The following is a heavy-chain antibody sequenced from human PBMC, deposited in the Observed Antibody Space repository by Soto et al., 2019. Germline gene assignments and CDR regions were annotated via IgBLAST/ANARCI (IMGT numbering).Heavy chain of an antibody. CDR3: ARQKSRDGFSDAFDI. V-gene: IGHV5-51*01. D-gene: IGHD2-2*01. Sequence: GESLKISCKGSGYSFTSYWIGWVRQMPGKGLEWMGIIYPGDSDTRYSPSFQGQVTISADKSISTAYLQWSSLKASDTAMYYCARQKSRDGFSDAFDIWGQGTMVTVSS. CDR1: GYSFTSYW. CDR2: IYPGDSDT. J-gene: IGHJ3*02.